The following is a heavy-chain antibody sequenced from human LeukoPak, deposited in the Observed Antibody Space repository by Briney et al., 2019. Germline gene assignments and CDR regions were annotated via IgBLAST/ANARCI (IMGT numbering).Heavy chain of an antibody. CDR3: GRDLGGRSGY. Sequence: GGSLRLSCAVSGFTFRTYWMHWVRQVPGEGLVWASRINEDGSITNYADSVKGRFSISRDNAKNTLYLQMNSLRAEDTAVYYCGRDLGGRSGYWGQGTLVTVSS. CDR1: GFTFRTYW. CDR2: INEDGSIT. V-gene: IGHV3-74*01. D-gene: IGHD1-26*01. J-gene: IGHJ4*02.